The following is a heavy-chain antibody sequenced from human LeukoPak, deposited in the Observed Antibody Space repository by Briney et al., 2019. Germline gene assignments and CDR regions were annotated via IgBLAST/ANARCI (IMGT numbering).Heavy chain of an antibody. V-gene: IGHV4-39*07. CDR2: IYYSGST. D-gene: IGHD3-10*01. CDR1: GGSISSSSYY. Sequence: SETLSLTCTVSGGSISSSSYYWGWIRQPPGKGLEWIGSIYYSGSTYYNPSLKSRVTISVDTSKNQFSLKLSSVTAADTAVYYCARDGSGSYLSYYYYYMDVWGKGTTVTVSS. CDR3: ARDGSGSYLSYYYYYMDV. J-gene: IGHJ6*03.